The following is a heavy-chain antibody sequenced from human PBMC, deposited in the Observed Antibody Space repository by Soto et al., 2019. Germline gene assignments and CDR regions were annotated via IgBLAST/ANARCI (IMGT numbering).Heavy chain of an antibody. J-gene: IGHJ4*02. Sequence: GGSLRLSCVASGFNFGNFGMHWVRQAPGKGLECLTVISNDENIKQDSVRGRFAIARDNSKNTLYLHLTSLRAEDTAIYYCARGLRGVLDYWGQGTLVTVSS. CDR2: ISNDENIK. CDR1: GFNFGNFG. CDR3: ARGLRGVLDY. V-gene: IGHV3-33*01. D-gene: IGHD5-12*01.